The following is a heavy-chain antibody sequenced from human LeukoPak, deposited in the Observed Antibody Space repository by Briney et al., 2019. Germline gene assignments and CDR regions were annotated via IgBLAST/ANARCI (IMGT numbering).Heavy chain of an antibody. V-gene: IGHV3-30*18. CDR3: AKDRTWSGGMDV. J-gene: IGHJ6*02. CDR1: GFTLKTYV. D-gene: IGHD1-14*01. CDR2: ISSDGTNI. Sequence: GGSLRLSCVASGFTLKTYVMHWVRQAPGKGLEWVAAISSDGTNIEYANSVKGRFTISRDNDKNTLSLQMNSLRREDSAVYYCAKDRTWSGGMDVWGQGTTVTVSS.